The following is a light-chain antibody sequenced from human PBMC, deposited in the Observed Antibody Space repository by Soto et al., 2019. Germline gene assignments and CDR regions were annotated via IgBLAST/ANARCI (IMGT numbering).Light chain of an antibody. CDR1: QNINNY. V-gene: IGKV1-39*01. CDR2: GAS. J-gene: IGKJ2*01. Sequence: DIQMTQSPSSLSASVGDRVTITCRASQNINNYLNWYQQKPGKAPKLLIYGASSLQSGVPSRFSGSGSGTHFTLIISSLQPEDFATYYFPQRYTISYTFGQGTKLEIK. CDR3: PQRYTISYT.